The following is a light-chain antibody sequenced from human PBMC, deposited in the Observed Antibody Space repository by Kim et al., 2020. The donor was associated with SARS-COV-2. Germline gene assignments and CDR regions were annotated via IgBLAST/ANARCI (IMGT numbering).Light chain of an antibody. V-gene: IGKV1-5*03. CDR3: QQYKSSSRT. J-gene: IGKJ1*01. CDR2: KAS. CDR1: QSISSW. Sequence: ASVGDRITIPCRASQSISSWLAWYQQKSGRAPKLLIYKASRLESGVPSRFSGSGSGTEFTLTISSLQPDDFATYYFQQYKSSSRTFGQGTKVDIK.